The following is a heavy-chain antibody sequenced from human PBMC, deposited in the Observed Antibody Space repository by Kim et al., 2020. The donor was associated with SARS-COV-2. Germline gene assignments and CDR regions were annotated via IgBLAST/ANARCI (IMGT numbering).Heavy chain of an antibody. CDR1: GFSFSTNW. CDR2: IKEDGTEK. J-gene: IGHJ4*02. Sequence: GGSLRLSCVASGFSFSTNWMSWVRQAPGKGLEWVAKIKEDGTEKHYVESVEGRFTISRDNAKNSLFLHMNSLSAEDTAVYYCARDRKYSLDYWGQGTLVTVSS. D-gene: IGHD2-15*01. CDR3: ARDRKYSLDY. V-gene: IGHV3-7*01.